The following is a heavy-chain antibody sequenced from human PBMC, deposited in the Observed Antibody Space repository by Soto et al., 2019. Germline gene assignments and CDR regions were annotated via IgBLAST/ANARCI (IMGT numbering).Heavy chain of an antibody. V-gene: IGHV3-9*01. CDR3: VGDSWFD. Sequence: EVQLVESGGDMVQPGRSLKLSCVGSGYSFEDYSMHWVRQAPGKGLEWVSGISWNGNFTGYADSVKGRFTISRDNAKNSLFLQMRSLSLEDTALYYCVGDSWFDWGQGTLVTVSS. CDR2: ISWNGNFT. D-gene: IGHD3-22*01. J-gene: IGHJ4*02. CDR1: GYSFEDYS.